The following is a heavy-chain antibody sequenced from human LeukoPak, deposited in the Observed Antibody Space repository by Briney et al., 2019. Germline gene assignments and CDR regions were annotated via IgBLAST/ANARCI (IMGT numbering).Heavy chain of an antibody. J-gene: IGHJ6*04. V-gene: IGHV1-69*13. Sequence: ASVKVSCKASGGTFSSYAISWERQAPGQGLEWMGGIIPIFGTANYAQKFQGRVTITADESTSTAYMELSSLRSEDTAVYYCASMEHSPPRNDCSSTSCLSYYYYGMYVWGKGTTVTVSS. CDR1: GGTFSSYA. CDR2: IIPIFGTA. CDR3: ASMEHSPPRNDCSSTSCLSYYYYGMYV. D-gene: IGHD2-2*01.